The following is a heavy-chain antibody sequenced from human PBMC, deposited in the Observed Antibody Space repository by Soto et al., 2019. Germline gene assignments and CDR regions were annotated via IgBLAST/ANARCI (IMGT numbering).Heavy chain of an antibody. V-gene: IGHV1-8*01. CDR3: ARISGVAGTGFDY. CDR1: GYTFTSYD. CDR2: MNPNSGNT. Sequence: ASVKVSCKASGYTFTSYDINWVRQATGQGLEWMGWMNPNSGNTKYSQKFQGRVTITRDTSASTAYMELSSLRSEDTAVYYCARISGVAGTGFDYWGQGTLVTVSS. J-gene: IGHJ4*02. D-gene: IGHD6-19*01.